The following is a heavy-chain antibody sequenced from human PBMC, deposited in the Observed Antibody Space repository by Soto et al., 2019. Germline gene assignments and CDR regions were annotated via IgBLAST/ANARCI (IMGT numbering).Heavy chain of an antibody. J-gene: IGHJ4*02. V-gene: IGHV3-74*03. CDR2: LSSDGFGA. D-gene: IGHD1-26*01. CDR1: GFSLSPYW. Sequence: PGGSLRLSCAASGFSLSPYWMHWVRQAPGRGLEWVSRLSSDGFGAAYADSVKGRFTISRDDSKAIAYLQMNSLKIEDTAVYFCSRGQAGGSYSDYWGQGALVTVSS. CDR3: SRGQAGGSYSDY.